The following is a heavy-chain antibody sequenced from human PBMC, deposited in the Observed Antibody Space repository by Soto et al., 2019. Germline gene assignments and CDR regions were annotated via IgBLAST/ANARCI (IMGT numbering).Heavy chain of an antibody. CDR2: IYSGGST. Sequence: GGSLRLSCAASGFTVSSNYMSWVRQAPGKGLEWVSVIYSGGSTYYADSVKGRFTISRDNSKNTLYLQMNSLRAEDTAVYYCARGNEGGKFPPYYYYMEVWGKGTTVTVSS. CDR1: GFTVSSNY. D-gene: IGHD1-26*01. J-gene: IGHJ6*03. CDR3: ARGNEGGKFPPYYYYMEV. V-gene: IGHV3-66*01.